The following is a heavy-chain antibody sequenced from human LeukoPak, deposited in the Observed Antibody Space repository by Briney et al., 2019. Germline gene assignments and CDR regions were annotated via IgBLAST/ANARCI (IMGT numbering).Heavy chain of an antibody. CDR1: GFPFDDYG. CDR3: AKDFGPRGVGATPQY. Sequence: GGSLRLSCAASGFPFDDYGMLWVRQGPGKGLEWVSFISWHGETTYYSDSVKGRFTISRDSGTNSLYLQMNRLRTEDNGFYYCAKDFGPRGVGATPQYWGQGTVVIVSS. V-gene: IGHV3-43D*03. CDR2: ISWHGETT. D-gene: IGHD1-26*01. J-gene: IGHJ4*02.